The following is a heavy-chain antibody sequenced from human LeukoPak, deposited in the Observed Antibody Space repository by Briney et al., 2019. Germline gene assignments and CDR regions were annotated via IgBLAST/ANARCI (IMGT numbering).Heavy chain of an antibody. D-gene: IGHD3-10*02. J-gene: IGHJ6*04. Sequence: GGSLRLSCVASGFTFSTYGMSWVRQAPGKGLEWVSAISGSGGSTYYADSVKGRFTISRDNAKNSLYLQMNSLRAEDTAVYYCAELGITMIGGVCGKGTTVTISS. CDR3: AELGITMIGGV. CDR1: GFTFSTYG. V-gene: IGHV3-23*01. CDR2: ISGSGGST.